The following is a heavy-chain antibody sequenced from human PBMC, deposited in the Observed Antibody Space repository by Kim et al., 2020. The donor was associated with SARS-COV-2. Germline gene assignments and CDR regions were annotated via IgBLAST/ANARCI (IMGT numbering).Heavy chain of an antibody. D-gene: IGHD5-12*01. J-gene: IGHJ4*02. CDR2: IDGTTSNT. Sequence: GGSLRLSCRASGFAFSNYAMMWVRQSPETGLEWVATIDGTTSNTHYPDSVKGRFTITRDNFQNTVYLHMSSLRAEDTAIYYCATWLQYLFDYWGQGTLVTVSS. V-gene: IGHV3-23*05. CDR1: GFAFSNYA. CDR3: ATWLQYLFDY.